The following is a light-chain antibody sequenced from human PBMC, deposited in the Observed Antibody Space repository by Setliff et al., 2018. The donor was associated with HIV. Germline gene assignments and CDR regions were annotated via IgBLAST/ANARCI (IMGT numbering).Light chain of an antibody. Sequence: SVLTQPPSVSGSPGQSVTISCTGTSSDVGYYNRVSWYQQPPGTAPKLMIYGVFNRPSGVPDRFSGSKSGNTASLTISGLQAEDEADYYCSSYTSTSTLCVFGTGTKVTVL. CDR2: GVF. CDR3: SSYTSTSTLCV. V-gene: IGLV2-18*02. J-gene: IGLJ1*01. CDR1: SSDVGYYNR.